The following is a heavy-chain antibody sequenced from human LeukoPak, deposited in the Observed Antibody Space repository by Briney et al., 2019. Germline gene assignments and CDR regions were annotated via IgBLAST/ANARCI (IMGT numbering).Heavy chain of an antibody. D-gene: IGHD2/OR15-2a*01. J-gene: IGHJ4*02. CDR3: ARGNIESDNFNY. CDR1: GGSISSSFFY. V-gene: IGHV4-39*02. CDR2: VYYSGNT. Sequence: SETLSLTCTVSGGSISSSFFYWDWVRQHPGKGLEWIASVYYSGNTYYNPSLKSRLTISVHTQNNHFSLKLTSVTAAGTAVYYCARGNIESDNFNYWGQGALVTVSS.